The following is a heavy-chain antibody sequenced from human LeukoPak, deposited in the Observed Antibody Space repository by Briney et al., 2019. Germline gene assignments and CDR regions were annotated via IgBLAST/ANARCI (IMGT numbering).Heavy chain of an antibody. J-gene: IGHJ5*02. CDR3: ARVGSGSYVNWFDP. Sequence: SETLSLTCTVSGGSISSYYWSWIRQPAGQGLEWIGRIYTSGSTNYNPSLKSRVTMSVDTSKNQFSLKLSSVTAADTAVYYCARVGSGSYVNWFDPWGQGTLVTVSS. V-gene: IGHV4-4*07. D-gene: IGHD1-26*01. CDR1: GGSISSYY. CDR2: IYTSGST.